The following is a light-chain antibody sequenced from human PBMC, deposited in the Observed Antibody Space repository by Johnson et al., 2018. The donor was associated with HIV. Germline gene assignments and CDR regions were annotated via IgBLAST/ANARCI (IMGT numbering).Light chain of an antibody. CDR3: GTWDCRPYV. CDR2: DNN. J-gene: IGLJ1*01. V-gene: IGLV1-51*01. Sequence: HSVLTQPPSVSAAPGQKVTISCSGSNSNIGNNYVSWYQQLPGTAPKLLIYDNNKRPSGIPDRFSGSKYGTSATLGTNGLQTGDQAEYYFGTWDCRPYVFGTATKVTVL. CDR1: NSNIGNNY.